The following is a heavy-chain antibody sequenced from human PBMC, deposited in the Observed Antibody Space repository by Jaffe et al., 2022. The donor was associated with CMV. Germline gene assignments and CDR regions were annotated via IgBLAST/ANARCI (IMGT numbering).Heavy chain of an antibody. CDR1: GGSISSYY. D-gene: IGHD6-13*01. J-gene: IGHJ6*02. Sequence: QVQLQESGPGLVKPSETLSLTCTVSGGSISSYYWSWIRQPAGKGLEWIGRIYTSGSTNYNPSLKSRVTMSVDTSKNQFSLKLSSVTAADTAVYYCARTRVYSSSWGAPNYYYYGMDVWGQGTTVTVSS. CDR2: IYTSGST. V-gene: IGHV4-4*07. CDR3: ARTRVYSSSWGAPNYYYYGMDV.